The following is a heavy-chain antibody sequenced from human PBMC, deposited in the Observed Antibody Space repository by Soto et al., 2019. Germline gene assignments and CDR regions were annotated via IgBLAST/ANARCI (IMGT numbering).Heavy chain of an antibody. D-gene: IGHD5-18*01. Sequence: SLKISCQGSLYSFTSYWISWVRHLPWKGLEWMGIIYPGDSDTRYSPPFQGQVTISADKSISTAYLQWSSLKASDTAMYYCARLLNRGYTYGSLGYWGQGTLVTVS. CDR3: ARLLNRGYTYGSLGY. CDR2: IYPGDSDT. J-gene: IGHJ4*02. CDR1: LYSFTSYW. V-gene: IGHV5-51*01.